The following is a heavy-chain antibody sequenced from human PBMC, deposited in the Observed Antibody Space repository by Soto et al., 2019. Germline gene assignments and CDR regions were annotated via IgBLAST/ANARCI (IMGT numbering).Heavy chain of an antibody. CDR1: GFTFSKYA. V-gene: IGHV3-30*18. D-gene: IGHD3-22*01. CDR3: VKSFFYDSSGYHYGLFDH. J-gene: IGHJ4*02. Sequence: QVQLVEPGGGVVQPGRSLRLSCAASGFTFSKYAMYWVRQAPGRGPEWVAVVSFDGNNRFHADSVRGRFTISRDNSKSTLFLQMDSLRVEDTAVYYCVKSFFYDSSGYHYGLFDHWGQGALVTVSS. CDR2: VSFDGNNR.